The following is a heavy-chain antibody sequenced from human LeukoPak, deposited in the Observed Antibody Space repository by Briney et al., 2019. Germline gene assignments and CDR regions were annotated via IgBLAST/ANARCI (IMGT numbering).Heavy chain of an antibody. D-gene: IGHD6-13*01. CDR2: INHSGST. CDR1: GGSFSGYY. CDR3: ARVYSSSWQRGWFDP. V-gene: IGHV4-34*01. Sequence: PSETLSLTCAVYGGSFSGYYWSWIRQPPGKGLEWIGEINHSGSTNYNPSLESRVTISVDTSKNQFSLKLSSVTAADTAVYYCARVYSSSWQRGWFDPWGQGTLVTVSS. J-gene: IGHJ5*02.